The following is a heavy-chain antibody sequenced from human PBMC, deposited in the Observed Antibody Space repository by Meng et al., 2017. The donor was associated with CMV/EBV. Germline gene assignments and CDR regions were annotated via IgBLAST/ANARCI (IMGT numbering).Heavy chain of an antibody. D-gene: IGHD2-2*01. J-gene: IGHJ6*02. Sequence: SVKVSCKASGYTFTSYGISWVRQAPGQGLEWMGGIIPIFGTANYAQKFQGRVTITTDESTSTAYMELSSLRSEDTAVYYCASTRASVVPAATSSYYYYYGMDVWAKGPRSPSP. CDR2: IIPIFGTA. CDR1: GYTFTSYG. V-gene: IGHV1-69*05. CDR3: ASTRASVVPAATSSYYYYYGMDV.